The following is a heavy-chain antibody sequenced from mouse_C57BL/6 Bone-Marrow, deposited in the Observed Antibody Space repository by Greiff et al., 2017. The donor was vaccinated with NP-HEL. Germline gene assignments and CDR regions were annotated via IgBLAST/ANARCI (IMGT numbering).Heavy chain of an antibody. V-gene: IGHV1-80*01. J-gene: IGHJ3*01. CDR1: GYEFSNYW. Sequence: VQLVESGAELVKPGASVKISCKASGYEFSNYWMNWVKQRPGKGLEWIGQIYPGDGDTNYNGKFKDKATLTADKSSSTAYMQLSRLTSEDSAVYFGARGAYWGQGTLVTVSA. CDR2: IYPGDGDT. CDR3: ARGAY.